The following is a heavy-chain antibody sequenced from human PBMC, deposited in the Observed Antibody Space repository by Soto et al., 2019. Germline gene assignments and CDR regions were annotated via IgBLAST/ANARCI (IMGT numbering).Heavy chain of an antibody. V-gene: IGHV2-5*02. J-gene: IGHJ5*02. D-gene: IGHD3-3*01. Sequence: QINLIESGPTLVKPTQTLTLTCTFSGFSLSTSGAAVGWVRQPPGRALEWLALIYWDGDKRYNASLGNRLTITKDTSMNQVVLTLTNVDLADTATYYCAHRATMTIFGLFLDNGLSFDPWGQGTRVIVSS. CDR3: AHRATMTIFGLFLDNGLSFDP. CDR1: GFSLSTSGAA. CDR2: IYWDGDK.